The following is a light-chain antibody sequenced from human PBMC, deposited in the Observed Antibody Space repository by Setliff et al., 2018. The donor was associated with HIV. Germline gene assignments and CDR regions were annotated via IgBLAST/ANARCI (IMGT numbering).Light chain of an antibody. CDR3: SSYTSTSTLFG. V-gene: IGLV2-14*03. CDR1: SSDVGGYNY. J-gene: IGLJ1*01. CDR2: DVS. Sequence: QSVLAQPASVSGSPGQSITISCTGTSSDVGGYNYVSWYQQHPGKAPKLRIYDVSNRPSGVSNRFSGSKSGNTASLTISGLQAEDEADYYCSSYTSTSTLFGFGTGTKSPS.